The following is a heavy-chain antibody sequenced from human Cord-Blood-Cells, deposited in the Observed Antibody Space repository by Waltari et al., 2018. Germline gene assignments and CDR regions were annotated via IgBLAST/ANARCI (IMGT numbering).Heavy chain of an antibody. CDR2: IYYSGST. J-gene: IGHJ3*02. V-gene: IGHV4-61*01. CDR3: ARATLRRGYSGYGAFDI. CDR1: GGSVSSGSYY. D-gene: IGHD5-12*01. Sequence: QVQLQESGPGLVKPSETLSLTCTVSGGSVSSGSYYWSWFRQPPGKGLEWIGYIYYSGSTNYNPSLKSRVTISVDTSKNQFSLKLSSVTAADTAVYYCARATLRRGYSGYGAFDIWGQGTMVTVSS.